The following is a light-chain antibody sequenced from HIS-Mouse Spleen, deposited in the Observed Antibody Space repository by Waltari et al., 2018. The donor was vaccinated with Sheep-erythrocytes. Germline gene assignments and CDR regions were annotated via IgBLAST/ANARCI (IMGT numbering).Light chain of an antibody. CDR1: SSYVGRYHL. Sequence: QSALTQPASVSGSPGQSITISCPGTSSYVGRYHLVSWYQRHPGKAPKRMIYEGSKRPSGVSNRFSGSKSGNTASLTISGLQAEDEADYYCCSYAGSSTWVFGGGTKLTVL. J-gene: IGLJ3*02. V-gene: IGLV2-23*01. CDR2: EGS. CDR3: CSYAGSSTWV.